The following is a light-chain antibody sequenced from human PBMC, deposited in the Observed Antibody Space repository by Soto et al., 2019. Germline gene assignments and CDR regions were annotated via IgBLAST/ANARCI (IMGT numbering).Light chain of an antibody. CDR1: QSISSW. CDR2: KAS. J-gene: IGKJ1*01. V-gene: IGKV1-5*03. Sequence: DIQMTPSPATLSESEGDRVTITCRASQSISSWLAWYQQKPGKAPKLLIYKASSLESGVPSRFSGSGSGTEFTLTISSLQPDDFATYYCQQYNSYPWTFGQGTKVDIK. CDR3: QQYNSYPWT.